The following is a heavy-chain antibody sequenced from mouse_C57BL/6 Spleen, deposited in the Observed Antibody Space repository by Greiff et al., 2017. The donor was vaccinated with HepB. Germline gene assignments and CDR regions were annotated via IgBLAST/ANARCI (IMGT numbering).Heavy chain of an antibody. D-gene: IGHD2-1*01. Sequence: QVQLQQPGAELVRPGSSVKLSCKASGYTFTSYWMHWVKQRPIQGLEWIGNIDPSDSETHYNQKFKDKATLTVDKSSSTAYMQLSSLTSEDSAVYYCASLNYDYAMDYWGQGTSVTVSS. J-gene: IGHJ4*01. V-gene: IGHV1-52*01. CDR1: GYTFTSYW. CDR3: ASLNYDYAMDY. CDR2: IDPSDSET.